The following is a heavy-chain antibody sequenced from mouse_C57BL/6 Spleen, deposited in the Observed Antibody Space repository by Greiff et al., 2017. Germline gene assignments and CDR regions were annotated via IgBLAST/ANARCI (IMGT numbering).Heavy chain of an antibody. V-gene: IGHV3-6*01. D-gene: IGHD2-3*01. Sequence: VQLQQSGPGLVKPSQSLSLTCSVTGYSITSGYYWNWIRQFPGNKLEWMGYISYDGSNNYNPSLKNRISITRDTSKNQFFLKLNSVTTEDTATYYCARVYDGYFIFDYWGQGTTLTVSS. CDR2: ISYDGSN. J-gene: IGHJ2*01. CDR3: ARVYDGYFIFDY. CDR1: GYSITSGYY.